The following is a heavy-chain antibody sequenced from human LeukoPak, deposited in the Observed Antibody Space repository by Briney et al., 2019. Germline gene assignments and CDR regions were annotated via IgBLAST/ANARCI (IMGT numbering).Heavy chain of an antibody. CDR2: IYYSGST. Sequence: SETLSLTCTVSGVSISSGGYYWSWIRQHPGKGLEWIGYIYYSGSTYYNPSLKSRVTISVDTSKNQFSLKLSSVTAADTAVYYCASYGSGSYSPGYFDYWGQGTLVTVSS. J-gene: IGHJ4*02. V-gene: IGHV4-39*01. CDR1: GVSISSGGYY. CDR3: ASYGSGSYSPGYFDY. D-gene: IGHD3-10*01.